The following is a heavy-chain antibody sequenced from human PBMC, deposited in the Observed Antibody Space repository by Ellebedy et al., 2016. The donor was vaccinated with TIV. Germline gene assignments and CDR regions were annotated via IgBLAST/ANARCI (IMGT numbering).Heavy chain of an antibody. CDR3: ARSNPRAAVGTGFDY. CDR2: ISYDGSNK. J-gene: IGHJ4*02. CDR1: GFTFSSYA. D-gene: IGHD6-13*01. V-gene: IGHV3-30-3*01. Sequence: GGSLRLSCAASGFTFSSYAMHWVRQAPGKGLEWVAVISYDGSNKYYADSVKGRFTISRDNSKNTLYLQMNSLRAEDTAVYYCARSNPRAAVGTGFDYWGQGTLVTVPS.